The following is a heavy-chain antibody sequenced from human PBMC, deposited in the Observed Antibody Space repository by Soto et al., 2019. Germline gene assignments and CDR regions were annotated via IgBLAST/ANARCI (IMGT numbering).Heavy chain of an antibody. D-gene: IGHD2-21*02. CDR3: ARAPSVAYCGGHCYSTFDP. V-gene: IGHV3-30-3*01. CDR2: ISYDGSNK. J-gene: IGHJ5*02. CDR1: GFTFSSYA. Sequence: HPGGSLRLSCAASGFTFSSYAMHWVRQAPGKGLEWVAVISYDGSNKYYADSVKGRFTISRDNPKNTLYLQMNSLRAEDTAVYYCARAPSVAYCGGHCYSTFDPWGQGTLVTVSS.